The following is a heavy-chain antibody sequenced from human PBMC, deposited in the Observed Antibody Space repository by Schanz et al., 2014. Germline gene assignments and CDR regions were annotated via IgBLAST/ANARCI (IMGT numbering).Heavy chain of an antibody. CDR3: ATDHIAAAGSQYFYYYGMGV. D-gene: IGHD6-13*01. J-gene: IGHJ6*02. V-gene: IGHV1-18*01. CDR1: GYTFTSYG. Sequence: QVQLVQSGAEVKKPGASVKVSCKASGYTFTSYGISWVRQAPGQGLEWMGWISAYNGNTNYAQKLQGRVTMTTDTSTSTAYMELRSLRSDDTAVYYCATDHIAAAGSQYFYYYGMGVWGQGTTVTVSS. CDR2: ISAYNGNT.